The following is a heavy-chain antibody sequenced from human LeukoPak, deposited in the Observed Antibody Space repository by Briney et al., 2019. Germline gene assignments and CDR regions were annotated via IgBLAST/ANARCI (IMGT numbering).Heavy chain of an antibody. Sequence: PGGSLRLSCAASGFTLSSYGMHWDRQAPGKGLEWVAVIWYDGSNKYYADSVKGRFTISRDNSKNTLYLQMNSLRAEDTAVYYCARGKYDILTGCYYFDYWGQGTLVTVSS. CDR2: IWYDGSNK. CDR3: ARGKYDILTGCYYFDY. CDR1: GFTLSSYG. D-gene: IGHD3-9*01. V-gene: IGHV3-33*01. J-gene: IGHJ4*02.